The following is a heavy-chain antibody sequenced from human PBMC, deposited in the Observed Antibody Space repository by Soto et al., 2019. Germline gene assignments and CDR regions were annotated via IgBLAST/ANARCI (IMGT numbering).Heavy chain of an antibody. Sequence: GGSLRLSCAASGFTLSNYGMSWVRQAPGKGLEWVSGILGSDYSTYYADAVKGRFIISRDNSKNSLYLQMNSLRAEDTAVYYCAREGCSSTSCFDEVGYYYYGMDVWGQGTTVTVSS. CDR1: GFTLSNYG. CDR2: ILGSDYST. CDR3: AREGCSSTSCFDEVGYYYYGMDV. J-gene: IGHJ6*02. V-gene: IGHV3-23*01. D-gene: IGHD2-2*01.